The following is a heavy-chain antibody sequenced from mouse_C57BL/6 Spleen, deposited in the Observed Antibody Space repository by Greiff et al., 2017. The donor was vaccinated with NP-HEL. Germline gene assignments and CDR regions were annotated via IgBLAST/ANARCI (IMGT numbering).Heavy chain of an antibody. Sequence: LQESGPELVKPGASVKISCKASGYAFSSSWMNWVKQRPGKGLEWIGRIYPGDGDTNYNGKFKGKATLTADKSSSTAYMQLSSLTSEDSAVYFCARGGGWYCDVWGTGTTVTVSS. CDR3: ARGGGWYCDV. V-gene: IGHV1-82*01. CDR1: GYAFSSSW. CDR2: IYPGDGDT. J-gene: IGHJ1*03.